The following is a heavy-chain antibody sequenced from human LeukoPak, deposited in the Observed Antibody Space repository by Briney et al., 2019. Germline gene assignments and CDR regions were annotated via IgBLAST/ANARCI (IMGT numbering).Heavy chain of an antibody. CDR3: ARDQWLVPADY. CDR1: GFTFSSYW. V-gene: IGHV3-74*01. D-gene: IGHD6-19*01. CDR2: INTDGSST. Sequence: GGSLRLSCAASGFTFSSYWMHWVRHAPGKGLVWVPRINTDGSSTSYADSVKGRFTISRDNAKNTLYLQMNSLRAEDTAVYYCARDQWLVPADYWGQGTLVTVSS. J-gene: IGHJ4*02.